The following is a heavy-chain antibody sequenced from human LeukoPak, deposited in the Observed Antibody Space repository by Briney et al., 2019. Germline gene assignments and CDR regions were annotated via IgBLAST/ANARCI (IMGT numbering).Heavy chain of an antibody. J-gene: IGHJ6*02. CDR1: GFTFSRYW. Sequence: GGSLRLSCAASGFTFSRYWMNWARQAPGKGLEWVASINHNGNVNYYVDSVKGRFTISRDKAKNSLYLQMSNLRAEDTAVYFCARGGGLDVWGQGATVTVSS. D-gene: IGHD3-16*01. V-gene: IGHV3-7*03. CDR3: ARGGGLDV. CDR2: INHNGNVN.